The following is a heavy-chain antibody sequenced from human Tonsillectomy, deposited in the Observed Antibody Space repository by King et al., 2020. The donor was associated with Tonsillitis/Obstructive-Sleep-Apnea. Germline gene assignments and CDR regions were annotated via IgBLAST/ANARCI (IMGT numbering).Heavy chain of an antibody. CDR3: ARDYSSSSGAWYFDL. D-gene: IGHD6-6*01. CDR2: TYYRSKWYN. J-gene: IGHJ2*01. V-gene: IGHV6-1*01. Sequence: VQLQQSGPGLVKPSQTPSLTCAISGDIVSTETAAWNWIRPSPSRGLEWLGRTYYRSKWYNDYAVSVKSRITINPDTSKNQFSLHLKSVTPEETAVYYCARDYSSSSGAWYFDLWGRGTLVTVSS. CDR1: GDIVSTETAA.